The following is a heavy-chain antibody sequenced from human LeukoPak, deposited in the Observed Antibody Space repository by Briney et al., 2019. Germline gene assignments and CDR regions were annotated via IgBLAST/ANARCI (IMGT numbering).Heavy chain of an antibody. V-gene: IGHV4-4*09. CDR3: ARLSPYYYMDV. CDR2: IYTSGNT. CDR1: GGSTSRYC. Sequence: PSETLSLTCAVSGGSTSRYCWSWIRQPPGKGLEWIGYIYTSGNTNYNPSLKSRVTISVDTSKNQFSLNLSSVTAADTAVYYCARLSPYYYMDVWDKGTTVTVPS. J-gene: IGHJ6*03.